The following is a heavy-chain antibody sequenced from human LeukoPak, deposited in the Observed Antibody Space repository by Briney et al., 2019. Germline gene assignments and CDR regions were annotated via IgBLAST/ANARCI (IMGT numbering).Heavy chain of an antibody. D-gene: IGHD2-15*01. V-gene: IGHV3-30*18. CDR2: ISYDGSNK. CDR3: AKAPVTTCSGAYCYPFDY. Sequence: PGGSLRLSCTASGFTFSNHGMHWVRQAPGKGLEWVAVISYDGSNKYSADSVKGRFTISRDNSKNTLYLQMNSLTAEDTAVYYCAKAPVTTCSGAYCYPFDYWGQGTLVTVSS. J-gene: IGHJ4*02. CDR1: GFTFSNHG.